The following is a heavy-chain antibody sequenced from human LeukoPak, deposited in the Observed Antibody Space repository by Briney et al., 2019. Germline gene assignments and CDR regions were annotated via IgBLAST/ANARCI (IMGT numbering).Heavy chain of an antibody. CDR3: ARGVDYSNNDWFDP. CDR2: ISPNSGGT. V-gene: IGHV1-2*06. Sequence: ASVKVSCKASGYTFTGYYMHWVRQAPGQGLEWMGRISPNSGGTSYAQNFQGRVTMTRDTSISTAYMELSSLRSDDTAVYYCARGVDYSNNDWFDPWGQGTLVTVCS. J-gene: IGHJ5*02. D-gene: IGHD4-11*01. CDR1: GYTFTGYY.